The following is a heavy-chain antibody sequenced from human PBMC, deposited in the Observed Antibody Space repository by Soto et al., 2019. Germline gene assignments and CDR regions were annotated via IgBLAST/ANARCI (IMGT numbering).Heavy chain of an antibody. CDR3: ARETQDPLYCSGGSCYSGAFDI. J-gene: IGHJ3*02. CDR2: IYYSGST. CDR1: GGSISSGGYY. Sequence: SETLSLTCTVSGGSISSGGYYWSWIRQHPGKGLEWIGYIYYSGSTYYNPSLKSRVTISVDTSKNQFSLKLSSVTAADTAVYYCARETQDPLYCSGGSCYSGAFDIWGQGTMVTVSS. V-gene: IGHV4-31*03. D-gene: IGHD2-15*01.